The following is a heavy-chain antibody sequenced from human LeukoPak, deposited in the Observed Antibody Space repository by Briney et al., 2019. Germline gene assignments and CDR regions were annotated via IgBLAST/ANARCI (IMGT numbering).Heavy chain of an antibody. D-gene: IGHD6-13*01. CDR1: GYTFTSYG. V-gene: IGHV1-18*01. CDR3: ARHSFIAAADNFDY. J-gene: IGHJ4*02. CDR2: ISAYNGNT. Sequence: ASVKVSCKASGYTFTSYGISWVRQAPGQGLEWMGWISAYNGNTNYAQKLQGRVTMTTDTSTSTAYMELRSLRSDDTAVYCCARHSFIAAADNFDYWGQGTLVTVSS.